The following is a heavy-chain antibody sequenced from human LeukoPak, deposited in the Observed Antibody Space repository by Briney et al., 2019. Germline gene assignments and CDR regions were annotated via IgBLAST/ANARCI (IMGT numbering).Heavy chain of an antibody. V-gene: IGHV3-33*01. J-gene: IGHJ4*02. CDR2: IWYDGSNK. CDR3: ARDELREWLVGYYFDY. Sequence: GGSLRLSCATSGFSLSSYGMHWVRQAPGKGLEWVAVIWYDGSNKYYADSVKGRFTISRDNSKNTLYLQMNSLRVEDTAVYYCARDELREWLVGYYFDYWGQGTLVTVSS. D-gene: IGHD6-19*01. CDR1: GFSLSSYG.